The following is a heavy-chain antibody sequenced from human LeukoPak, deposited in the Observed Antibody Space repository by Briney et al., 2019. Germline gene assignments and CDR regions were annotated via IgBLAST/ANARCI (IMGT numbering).Heavy chain of an antibody. J-gene: IGHJ4*02. CDR1: GFTFSSYS. V-gene: IGHV3-21*01. D-gene: IGHD6-19*01. CDR3: ARGYSSGWTEDY. Sequence: GGSLRLSCAASGFTFSSYSMNWVRQAPGKGLEWVSSISSSSSYIYYADSVKGRFTISRDNAKNSLYLQMNSLRAEDTAVYYCARGYSSGWTEDYWGQGTLVTVPS. CDR2: ISSSSSYI.